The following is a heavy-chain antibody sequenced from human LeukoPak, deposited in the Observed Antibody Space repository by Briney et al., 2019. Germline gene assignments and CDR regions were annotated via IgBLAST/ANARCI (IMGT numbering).Heavy chain of an antibody. CDR3: AKEGSITMIVARGYFDY. CDR1: RFTFSSYA. J-gene: IGHJ4*02. V-gene: IGHV3-23*01. Sequence: PGGSLRLSCAASRFTFSSYAVSWVRQAPGKGLEWVSAISGSGGSTYYADSVKGRFTISRDNSKNTLYLQMNSLRAEDTAVYYCAKEGSITMIVARGYFDYWGQGTLVTVSS. D-gene: IGHD3-22*01. CDR2: ISGSGGST.